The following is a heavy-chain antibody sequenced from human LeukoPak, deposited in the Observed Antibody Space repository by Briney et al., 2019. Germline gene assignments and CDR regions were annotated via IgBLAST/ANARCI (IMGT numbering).Heavy chain of an antibody. CDR1: GFTFSDYY. V-gene: IGHV3-11*01. D-gene: IGHD4-17*01. J-gene: IGHJ6*03. Sequence: PGGSLRLSCAASGFTFSDYYVSWIRQAPGKGLEWVSYISSSGSTIYYADSVKGRFTISRDNAKNSLYLQMNSLRAEDTAVYYCTTAYGDYYYYYYMDVWGKGTTVTVSS. CDR3: TTAYGDYYYYYYMDV. CDR2: ISSSGSTI.